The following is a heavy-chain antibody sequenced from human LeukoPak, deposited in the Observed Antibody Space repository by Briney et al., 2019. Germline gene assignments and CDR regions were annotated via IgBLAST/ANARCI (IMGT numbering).Heavy chain of an antibody. CDR2: IKSDGKT. CDR1: GFTFSSYW. D-gene: IGHD3-22*01. J-gene: IGHJ1*01. V-gene: IGHV3-74*01. CDR3: ARAPSEIGGYYPEYFRH. Sequence: GGSLRLSCAASGFTFSSYWMHWVRQAPGKGLVWVSRIKSDGKTNYADSVKGRFTISRDNAKNTVSLQMNSLRAEDTGAYYCARAPSEIGGYYPEYFRHWGQGTLVTVSS.